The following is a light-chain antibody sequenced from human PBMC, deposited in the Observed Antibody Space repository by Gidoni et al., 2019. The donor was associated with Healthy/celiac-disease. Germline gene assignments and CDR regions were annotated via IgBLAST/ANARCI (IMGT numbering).Light chain of an antibody. CDR3: QQSYSTPWT. V-gene: IGKV1-12*01. Sequence: DIQMTKSPSSVSASVGDRVTITCRASQGISSWLAWYQQKPGKAPKLLIYTASNLQSGVPSRFSCSGSGTDFTLTISSLQPEDVATYYCQQSYSTPWTFGQGTKVEIK. CDR2: TAS. J-gene: IGKJ1*01. CDR1: QGISSW.